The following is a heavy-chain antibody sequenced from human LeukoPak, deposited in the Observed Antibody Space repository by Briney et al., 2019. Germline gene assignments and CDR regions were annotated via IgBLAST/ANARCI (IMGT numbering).Heavy chain of an antibody. Sequence: SETLSLTCSVSGGSISTYYWSWIRQPPEKGLEWIGYIYYSGSTNYNPSLKSRVTISVDTSRNQFSLKLSAVTAADTAVYYCARTDDLPQCAFDMWGQGSKVTVSS. CDR1: GGSISTYY. D-gene: IGHD1-1*01. V-gene: IGHV4-59*08. CDR2: IYYSGST. CDR3: ARTDDLPQCAFDM. J-gene: IGHJ3*02.